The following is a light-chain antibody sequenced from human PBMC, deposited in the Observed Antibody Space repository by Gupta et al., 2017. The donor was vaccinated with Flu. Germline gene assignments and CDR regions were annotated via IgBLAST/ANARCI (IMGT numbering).Light chain of an antibody. J-gene: IGLJ2*01. CDR1: DSIANDY. CDR3: LSYDVTSVI. V-gene: IGLV6-57*01. Sequence: DSIANDYVQWYQQRPGSSPTVVIYGYSQRPSGVPDRFSGSIDSSSDSASLTVSGLKTEDGSFYYSLSYDVTSVIFGGGSRLTVL. CDR2: GYS.